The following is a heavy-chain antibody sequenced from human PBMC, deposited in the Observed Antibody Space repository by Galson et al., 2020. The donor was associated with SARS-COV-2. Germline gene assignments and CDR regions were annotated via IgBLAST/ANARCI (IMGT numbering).Heavy chain of an antibody. D-gene: IGHD5-18*01. V-gene: IGHV3-21*01. CDR2: ISTSSSCT. CDR1: GFPFSTYS. CDR3: ARDEGIRGYNYGRLYYGLDV. J-gene: IGHJ6*02. Sequence: GESLKISCAASGFPFSTYSMNWVRLAPGKGLEWVSSISTSSSCTYYADSVKGRFSISRDNPRNSLYLQMNSLRAEDTAVYYCARDEGIRGYNYGRLYYGLDVWGQGTTVTVSS.